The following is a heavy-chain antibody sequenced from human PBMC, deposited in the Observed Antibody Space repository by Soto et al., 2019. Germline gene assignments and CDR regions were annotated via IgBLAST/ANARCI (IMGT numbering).Heavy chain of an antibody. V-gene: IGHV4-34*01. J-gene: IGHJ5*02. CDR1: GGSFSGYY. Sequence: PSETLSLTCAVYGGSFSGYYLNWIRQPPGKGLEWIGEINHSGSTNYNPSLKGRFTISRDNAKNSLYLQMNSLRDEDTAVYYCASELAALNWFDPWGQGTLVTVSS. D-gene: IGHD1-1*01. CDR2: INHSGST. CDR3: ASELAALNWFDP.